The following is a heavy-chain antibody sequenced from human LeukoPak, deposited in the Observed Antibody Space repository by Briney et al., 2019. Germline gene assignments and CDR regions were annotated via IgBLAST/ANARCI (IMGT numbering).Heavy chain of an antibody. D-gene: IGHD3-22*01. CDR3: ARDLIYYDSSGYYYPFYFDY. J-gene: IGHJ4*02. CDR1: GFTFSSYS. V-gene: IGHV3-21*01. CDR2: ISSSSSYI. Sequence: GGSLRLSCAASGFTFSSYSMNWVRQAPGKGLEWVSSISSSSSYIYYADSVKGRFTISRDNAKNSLYLQMNSLRAEDTAVYYCARDLIYYDSSGYYYPFYFDYWGQGTLVTVSS.